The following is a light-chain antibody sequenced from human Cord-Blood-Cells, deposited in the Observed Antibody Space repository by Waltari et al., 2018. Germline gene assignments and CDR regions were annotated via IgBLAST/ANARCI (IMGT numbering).Light chain of an antibody. CDR2: LNSDGSH. CDR3: QTWGTGIQL. CDR1: SGHRSYA. V-gene: IGLV4-69*01. J-gene: IGLJ3*02. Sequence: QLVLTQSPSASASLGASVKLTCTLSSGHRSYALAWHQQQPEKGPRYLMKLNSDGSHSKGDGIPDRFSGSSSGAERSLTISSLQSEDEADYYCQTWGTGIQLFGGGTKLTVL.